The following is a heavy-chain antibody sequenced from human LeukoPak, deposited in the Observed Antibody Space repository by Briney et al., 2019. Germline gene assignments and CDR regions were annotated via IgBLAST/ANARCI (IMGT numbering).Heavy chain of an antibody. D-gene: IGHD6-19*01. V-gene: IGHV3-33*01. Sequence: GRSLRLSCAASGFTFSSYGMHWVRQAPGKGLEWVAVICYDGSNKYYADSVKGRFTISRDNSKNTLYLQMNSLRAEDTAVYYCARSPTHYSSGWRTYYYYYGMDVWGQGTTVTVSS. CDR1: GFTFSSYG. CDR3: ARSPTHYSSGWRTYYYYYGMDV. CDR2: ICYDGSNK. J-gene: IGHJ6*02.